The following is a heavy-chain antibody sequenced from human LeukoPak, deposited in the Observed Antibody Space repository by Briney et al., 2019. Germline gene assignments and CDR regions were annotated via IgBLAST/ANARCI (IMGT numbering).Heavy chain of an antibody. CDR2: ISGSGGST. V-gene: IGHV3-23*01. CDR3: AKAQAYYYYMDV. CDR1: GFTFSSYA. Sequence: TGGSLRLSCAASGFTFSSYAMSWVRQAPGKGLEWVSAISGSGGSTYYADSVKGRFTISRDNSKNTLYLQMNSLRAEDTAVYYCAKAQAYYYYMDVWGKGTTVTVSS. J-gene: IGHJ6*03.